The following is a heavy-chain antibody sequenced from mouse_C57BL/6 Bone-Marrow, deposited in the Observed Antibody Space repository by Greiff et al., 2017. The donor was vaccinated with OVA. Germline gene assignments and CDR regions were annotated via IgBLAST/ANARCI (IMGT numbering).Heavy chain of an antibody. Sequence: VQLQQSGPELVKPGASVKISCKASGYTFTDYYMNWVKQSHGKSLEWIGDINPNNGGTSYNQKFKGKATLTVDKSSSTAYMELRSLTSEDSAVYYCARLRALITTVVARDWYFDVWGTGTTVTVSS. V-gene: IGHV1-26*01. CDR3: ARLRALITTVVARDWYFDV. J-gene: IGHJ1*03. CDR2: INPNNGGT. CDR1: GYTFTDYY. D-gene: IGHD1-1*01.